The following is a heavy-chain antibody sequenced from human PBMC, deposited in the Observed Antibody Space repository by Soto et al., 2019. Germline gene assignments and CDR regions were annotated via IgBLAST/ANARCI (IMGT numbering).Heavy chain of an antibody. CDR3: ARLTTVTDYYYYMDV. Sequence: SETLSLTCTVSGGSISSYYWSWIRQPPGKGLEWIGYIYYSGSTNYNPSLKSRVTISVDTSKNQFSLKLSSVTAADTAVYYCARLTTVTDYYYYMDVWGKGTTVPVSS. CDR1: GGSISSYY. V-gene: IGHV4-59*01. CDR2: IYYSGST. J-gene: IGHJ6*03. D-gene: IGHD4-17*01.